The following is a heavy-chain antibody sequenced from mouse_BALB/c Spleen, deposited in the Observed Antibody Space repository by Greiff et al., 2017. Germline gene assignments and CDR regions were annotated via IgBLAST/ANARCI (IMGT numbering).Heavy chain of an antibody. CDR2: ISSGGST. CDR1: GFTFSSYA. V-gene: IGHV5-6-5*01. D-gene: IGHD2-1*01. Sequence: RVESGGGLVKPGGSLKLSCAASGFTFSSYAMSWVRQTPEKRLEWVASISSGGSTYYPDSVKGRFTISRDNARNILYLQMSSLRSEDTAMYYCARGGYYGNYPYAMDYWGQGTSVTVSS. CDR3: ARGGYYGNYPYAMDY. J-gene: IGHJ4*01.